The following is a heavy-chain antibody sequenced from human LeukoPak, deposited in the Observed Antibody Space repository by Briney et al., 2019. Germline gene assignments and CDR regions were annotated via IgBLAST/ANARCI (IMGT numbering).Heavy chain of an antibody. D-gene: IGHD6-19*01. Sequence: SETLSLTCTVSGGSIRSGSHYWAWIRQPPGKGLEWIGSIYYSGSTYYNPSLENRVTISIDTSKNHFSLKLTSVTAADTAVYYCAGGSLVVAGRVDYWGQGTLVTVSS. V-gene: IGHV4-39*02. CDR1: GGSIRSGSHY. CDR2: IYYSGST. CDR3: AGGSLVVAGRVDY. J-gene: IGHJ4*02.